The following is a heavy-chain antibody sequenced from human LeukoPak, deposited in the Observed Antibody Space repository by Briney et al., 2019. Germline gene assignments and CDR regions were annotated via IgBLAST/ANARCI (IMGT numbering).Heavy chain of an antibody. V-gene: IGHV4-59*01. D-gene: IGHD4-11*01. J-gene: IGHJ3*02. CDR2: IYYSGST. Sequence: SETLSLTCTVSGGSISSYYWSWIRQPPGKGLEWIGYIYYSGSTNYNPSLKSRVTISVDTSKNPFSLKLSSVTAADTAVYYCARGNSNYVHAFDIWGQGTMVTVSS. CDR1: GGSISSYY. CDR3: ARGNSNYVHAFDI.